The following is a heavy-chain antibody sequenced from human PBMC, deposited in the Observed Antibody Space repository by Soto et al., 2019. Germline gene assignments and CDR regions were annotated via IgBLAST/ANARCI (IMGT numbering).Heavy chain of an antibody. V-gene: IGHV1-2*02. CDR1: GYTFTGRF. Sequence: ASVKVSCRASGYTFTGRFMHWVRQAPGQGLEWLGWVNPKSGDTTYAPKFKDTVSLTRDTSTDTAFLDLRDLKEGDTAIYYCSLPGRGDSWGQGTPVTVSS. D-gene: IGHD1-1*01. CDR2: VNPKSGDT. CDR3: SLPGRGDS. J-gene: IGHJ5*02.